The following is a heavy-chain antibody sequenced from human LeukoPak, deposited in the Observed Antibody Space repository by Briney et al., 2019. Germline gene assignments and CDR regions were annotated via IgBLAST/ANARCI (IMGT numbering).Heavy chain of an antibody. D-gene: IGHD4-11*01. V-gene: IGHV3-30*02. CDR1: GFTFSSYG. Sequence: GGSLRLSCAASGFTFSSYGMHWVRQAPGKGLEWVAFIRYDGSNKYYPDSVKGRFTISRDNAKNTVYLQMNSLRAEDTAVYYCARDSGYSSYGDFDYWGQGTLVTVSS. J-gene: IGHJ4*02. CDR3: ARDSGYSSYGDFDY. CDR2: IRYDGSNK.